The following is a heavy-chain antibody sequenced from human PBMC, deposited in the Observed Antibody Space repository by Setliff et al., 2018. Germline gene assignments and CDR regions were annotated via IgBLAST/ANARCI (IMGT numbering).Heavy chain of an antibody. CDR3: AKVKKQLIRGSGFDL. CDR1: GFAFSTYG. D-gene: IGHD1-1*01. Sequence: GGSLRLSCVASGFAFSTYGMHWVRQAPGRGLEWVASIRYDGSYKQYDDSVKGRFTISRDNSENTLDLQMNSLRVEDTALYYCAKVKKQLIRGSGFDLWGQGTLVTVPQ. J-gene: IGHJ4*02. CDR2: IRYDGSYK. V-gene: IGHV3-30*02.